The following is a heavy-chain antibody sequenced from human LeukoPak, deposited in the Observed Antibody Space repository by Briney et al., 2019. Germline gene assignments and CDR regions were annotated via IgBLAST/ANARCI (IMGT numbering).Heavy chain of an antibody. CDR3: ARGVVPAAIFDGFDP. J-gene: IGHJ5*02. CDR2: IIPIFGTA. V-gene: IGHV1-69*13. Sequence: ASVKVSCKASGCTFSSYAISWVRQAPGQGLEWMGGIIPIFGTANYAQKFQGRVTITADESTSTAYMELSSLRSEDTAVYYCARGVVPAAIFDGFDPWGQGTLVTVSS. CDR1: GCTFSSYA. D-gene: IGHD2-2*02.